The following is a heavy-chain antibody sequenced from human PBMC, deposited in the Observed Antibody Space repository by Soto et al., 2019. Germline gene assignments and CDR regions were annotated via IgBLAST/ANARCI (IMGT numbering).Heavy chain of an antibody. Sequence: QVHLQESGPGLVQSSGTLSLTCGVSGAPISTGNWWTWVRQPPGKGLEWIGEIYHGGNTNYRPTRKSRVTIAVDKAKNQCSLRLSSVTAADTAVYYCARHSSYYYDSSADYDSWGQGALVTVSS. J-gene: IGHJ5*01. CDR3: ARHSSYYYDSSADYDS. CDR2: IYHGGNT. CDR1: GAPISTGNW. D-gene: IGHD3-22*01. V-gene: IGHV4-4*02.